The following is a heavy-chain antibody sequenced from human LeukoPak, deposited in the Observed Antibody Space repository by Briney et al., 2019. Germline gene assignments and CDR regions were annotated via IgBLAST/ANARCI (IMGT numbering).Heavy chain of an antibody. V-gene: IGHV4-30-4*01. D-gene: IGHD4-17*01. CDR2: IYYSGST. CDR3: ARVAAMYGDEA. CDR1: GGSISSGDYY. Sequence: KSSETLSLTCTVSGGSISSGDYYWSWLRQPPGKGLEWIGYIYYSGSTYYNPSLKSRVTISVDTSKNQFSLKLSSVTAADTAVYYCARVAAMYGDEAWGQGTLVTVSS. J-gene: IGHJ5*02.